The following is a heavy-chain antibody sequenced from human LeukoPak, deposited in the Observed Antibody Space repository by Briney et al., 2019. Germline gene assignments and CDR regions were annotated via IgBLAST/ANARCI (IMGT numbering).Heavy chain of an antibody. D-gene: IGHD6-19*01. Sequence: ASVKVSCKPSGYTFTSYGISWVRPAPGQGLEWMGWISAYNGNTNYAQKLQGRVTMTTDTSTSTAYMELRSLRSADTAVYYCATRIAVAGTLDYWGQGTPVTVSS. J-gene: IGHJ4*02. CDR1: GYTFTSYG. CDR2: ISAYNGNT. V-gene: IGHV1-18*01. CDR3: ATRIAVAGTLDY.